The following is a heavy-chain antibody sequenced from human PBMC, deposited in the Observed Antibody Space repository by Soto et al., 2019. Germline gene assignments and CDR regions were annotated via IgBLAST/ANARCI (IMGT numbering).Heavy chain of an antibody. V-gene: IGHV4-30-4*01. CDR2: IYYSGST. CDR1: GDSISSGDYY. D-gene: IGHD4-17*01. CDR3: ARLLTTVTTTYYYYYCGMDV. Sequence: SETLSLTCTVSGDSISSGDYYWSWIRQPPGKGLEWIGYIYYSGSTYYNPSLKSRVTISVDTSKNQFSLKLSSVTAADTAVYYCARLLTTVTTTYYYYYCGMDVWGQGTTVTVSS. J-gene: IGHJ6*02.